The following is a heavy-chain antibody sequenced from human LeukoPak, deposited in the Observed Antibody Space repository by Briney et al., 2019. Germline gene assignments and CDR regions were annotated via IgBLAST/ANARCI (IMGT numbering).Heavy chain of an antibody. CDR2: ISGDVRST. J-gene: IGHJ4*02. V-gene: IGHV3-23*01. Sequence: GGSLRLSCAASGFTFSSYAMSWVRQAPGKGLEWVSAISGDVRSTFYADSVKGRFPISRDNSKNTLSLQMNSQRADDTAVYYCVKRVDYSEKYYFDSWGRGTLVTVSS. CDR1: GFTFSSYA. CDR3: VKRVDYSEKYYFDS. D-gene: IGHD4-11*01.